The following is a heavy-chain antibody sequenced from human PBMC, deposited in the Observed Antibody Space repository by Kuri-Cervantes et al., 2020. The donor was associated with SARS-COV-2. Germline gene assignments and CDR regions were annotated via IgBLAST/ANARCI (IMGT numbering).Heavy chain of an antibody. V-gene: IGHV3-7*01. CDR1: GFTFSSYW. J-gene: IGHJ4*02. D-gene: IGHD7-27*01. CDR3: ARDLRLGKSLDY. CDR2: IDQDGSEQ. Sequence: LSLTCAASGFTFSSYWMSWVRQAPGKGLEWVANIDQDGSEQYYVDSVKGRFSISRDNAKNSLHLQMSSLRAEDTAVYYCARDLRLGKSLDYWGQGTLVTVSS.